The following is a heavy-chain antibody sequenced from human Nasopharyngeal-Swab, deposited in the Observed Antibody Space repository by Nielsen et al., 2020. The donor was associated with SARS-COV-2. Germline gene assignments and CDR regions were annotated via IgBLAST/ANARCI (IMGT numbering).Heavy chain of an antibody. CDR3: AHTAVDLYCSPCSCYSPDY. CDR1: RFSLRTSGVG. D-gene: IGHD2-15*01. V-gene: IGHV2-5*02. Sequence: SASTLVKPPQTLTLTCTFSRFSLRTSGVGVGWFRQPTGLALEWLALIYWDDDKRYSPSLKSRLTITKDTSKNRVVLTIYHLDPVDTPTYYRAHTAVDLYCSPCSCYSPDYWGQGTLVTVSS. CDR2: IYWDDDK. J-gene: IGHJ4*02.